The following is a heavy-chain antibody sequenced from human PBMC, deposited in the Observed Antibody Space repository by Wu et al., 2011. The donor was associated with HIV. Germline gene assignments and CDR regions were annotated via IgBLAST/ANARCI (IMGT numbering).Heavy chain of an antibody. D-gene: IGHD2-2*01. CDR3: ARSGVSAEYYFYYMNV. J-gene: IGHJ6*03. CDR1: GGTFITQG. V-gene: IGHV1-69*12. Sequence: QVQLVQSGTEMKKPGSSVKLSCKASGGTFITQGISWVRQAPGQGLEWVGGIIPSLSAATYAPKFQDRVTITADQSTSTAYMDLSSLVSEDTAMYYCARSGVSAEYYFYYMNVWGKGTTVTVSS. CDR2: IIPSLSAA.